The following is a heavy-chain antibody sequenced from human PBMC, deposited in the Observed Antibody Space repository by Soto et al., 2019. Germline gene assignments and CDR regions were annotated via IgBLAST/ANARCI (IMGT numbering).Heavy chain of an antibody. CDR3: ARDTAGSRYFFFWSGYYTGYFVL. CDR2: ISSSSSTI. CDR1: GFTFSSYS. J-gene: IGHJ2*01. V-gene: IGHV3-48*02. D-gene: IGHD3-3*01. Sequence: EVQLVESGGGLVQPGGSLRLSGAASGFTFSSYSMNWVRQAPGKGLEWVSYISSSSSTIYYADSVKGRFTISRDNAKNSLYLQLKSLREEDTAVYYGARDTAGSRYFFFWSGYYTGYFVLWGRGTLVTVSS.